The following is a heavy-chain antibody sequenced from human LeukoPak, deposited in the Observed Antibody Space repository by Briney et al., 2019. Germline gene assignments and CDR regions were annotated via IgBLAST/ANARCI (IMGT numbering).Heavy chain of an antibody. Sequence: GESLKISCKGSGYNFSGYWIGWRRQMPGKGLEWMGIIYPGDSQSRYSPSFQGQVTISADKSISTAYLQWSSLKASDTAIHYCARLVGTILYFDYWGQGTLVTVSS. CDR3: ARLVGTILYFDY. CDR1: GYNFSGYW. J-gene: IGHJ4*02. D-gene: IGHD1-26*01. CDR2: IYPGDSQS. V-gene: IGHV5-51*01.